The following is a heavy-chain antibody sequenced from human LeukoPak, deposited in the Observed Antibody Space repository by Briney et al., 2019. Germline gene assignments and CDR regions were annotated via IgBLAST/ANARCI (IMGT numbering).Heavy chain of an antibody. D-gene: IGHD6-19*01. J-gene: IGHJ4*02. V-gene: IGHV4-34*01. Sequence: SETLSLTCAVYGGSFCGYYWSWIRQPPGKGLEWIGEINHSGSTTYTPSLKSRVTISVDTSKNQFSLKLSSVTAADTAVYYCAREGSGWGQGTLVTVSS. CDR3: AREGSG. CDR1: GGSFCGYY. CDR2: INHSGST.